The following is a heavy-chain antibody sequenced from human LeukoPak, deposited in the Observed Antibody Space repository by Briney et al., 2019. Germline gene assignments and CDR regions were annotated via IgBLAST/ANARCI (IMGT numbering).Heavy chain of an antibody. Sequence: PGGSLRLSCAASGFTFSSYWMHWVRQAPEKGLEWVSYISSSGSTIYYAGSVKGRFTVSRDNAKNSLHLQMNSLRAEDAAVYYCARGATVWARMDVWGKGTTVTVSS. J-gene: IGHJ6*03. CDR3: ARGATVWARMDV. CDR2: ISSSGSTI. CDR1: GFTFSSYW. D-gene: IGHD4-17*01. V-gene: IGHV3-48*04.